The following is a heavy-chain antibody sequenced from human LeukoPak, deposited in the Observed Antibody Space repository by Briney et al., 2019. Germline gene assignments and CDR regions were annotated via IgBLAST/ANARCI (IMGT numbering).Heavy chain of an antibody. J-gene: IGHJ4*02. CDR3: ARDFLRGRVDY. Sequence: GGSLRLSCAAYGFTFSSYSMNWVRQAPGKGLEWVSSISSSSSYIYYADSVKGRFTISRDNAKNSLYLQMNSLRAEDTAVYYCARDFLRGRVDYWGQGTLVTVSS. D-gene: IGHD2-15*01. V-gene: IGHV3-21*01. CDR2: ISSSSSYI. CDR1: GFTFSSYS.